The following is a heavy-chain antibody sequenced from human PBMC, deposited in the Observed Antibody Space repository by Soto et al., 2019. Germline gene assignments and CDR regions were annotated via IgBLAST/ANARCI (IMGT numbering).Heavy chain of an antibody. Sequence: GEFLKISCKGSGYSFSTYWIGWVRQMPGKGLERIGVIYPGDSETRYSPSFQGQVTISADKSISTAYLQWSSLKASDTAMYYCARSNLYSSSWYYYYYGMDVWGQGTTVTVSS. D-gene: IGHD6-13*01. CDR3: ARSNLYSSSWYYYYYGMDV. J-gene: IGHJ6*02. CDR2: IYPGDSET. CDR1: GYSFSTYW. V-gene: IGHV5-51*01.